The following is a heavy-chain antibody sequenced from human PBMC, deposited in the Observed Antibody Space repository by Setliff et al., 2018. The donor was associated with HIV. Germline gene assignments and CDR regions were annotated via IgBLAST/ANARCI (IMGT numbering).Heavy chain of an antibody. CDR2: IYNSGNT. J-gene: IGHJ6*02. Sequence: PSESLSLTCAVYGWSLSGYYWNWIRQPPGKGLEWIGYIYNSGNTTYKPSPKSRVTISLDTSKNKFSLNLRAVTAADTAVYYCARGDGYRGNDAYYDSGKDVWGQGITVTVSS. V-gene: IGHV4-59*01. CDR1: GWSLSGYY. CDR3: ARGDGYRGNDAYYDSGKDV. D-gene: IGHD5-12*01.